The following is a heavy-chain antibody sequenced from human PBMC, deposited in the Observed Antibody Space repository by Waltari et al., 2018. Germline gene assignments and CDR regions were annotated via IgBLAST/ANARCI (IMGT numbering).Heavy chain of an antibody. CDR3: ARGITMVQGVIIITAFDI. D-gene: IGHD3-10*01. CDR1: GYTFTGYY. CDR2: INPNRGDT. Sequence: QVQLVQSGAEVKKPGASVKVSCQASGYTFTGYYMHWVRPAPGQGLEWMGRINPNRGDTNYEQMFQGRVTMTRDTSISTAYMELSRLRSDDTAVYYCARGITMVQGVIIITAFDIWGQGTMVTVSS. V-gene: IGHV1-2*06. J-gene: IGHJ3*02.